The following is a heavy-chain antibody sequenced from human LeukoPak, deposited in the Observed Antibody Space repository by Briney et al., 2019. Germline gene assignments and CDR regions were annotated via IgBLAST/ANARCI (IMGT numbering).Heavy chain of an antibody. D-gene: IGHD6-19*01. CDR1: GHTFTGYY. J-gene: IGHJ6*04. CDR2: INPNSGGT. CDR3: ARDLRSGWTHGMDV. Sequence: ASVKVSCKASGHTFTGYYMHWVRQAPGQGLEWMGWINPNSGGTNYAQKFQGWVTMTRDTSISTAYMELSRLRSDDTAVYYCARDLRSGWTHGMDVWGKGTTATVSS. V-gene: IGHV1-2*04.